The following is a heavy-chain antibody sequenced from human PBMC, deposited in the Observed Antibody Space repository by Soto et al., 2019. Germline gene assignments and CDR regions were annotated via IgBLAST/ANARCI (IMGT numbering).Heavy chain of an antibody. CDR3: ARPRWRGTFDAFDV. D-gene: IGHD1-26*01. J-gene: IGHJ3*01. V-gene: IGHV5-51*01. Sequence: GESLKISCKGSGYSFNSHWIGWVRQMPGKGLEWMGIIYPGDSDIRYSPSFQGQVTISADKSISTAYLQWSSLKAADTAMYYCARPRWRGTFDAFDVWGQGTMVTVSS. CDR1: GYSFNSHW. CDR2: IYPGDSDI.